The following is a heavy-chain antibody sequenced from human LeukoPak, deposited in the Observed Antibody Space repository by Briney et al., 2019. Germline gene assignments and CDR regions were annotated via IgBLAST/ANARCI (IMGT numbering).Heavy chain of an antibody. J-gene: IGHJ5*02. CDR3: TREPSP. V-gene: IGHV3-48*04. CDR1: GFTFSSYS. CDR2: ISSSSSTI. Sequence: GGSLRLSCAASGFTFSSYSMNWVRQAPGKGLEWVSYISSSSSTIYYADSVRGRFTISRDNAKNSPYLQMNSLRAEDTAVYYCTREPSPWGQGTLVTVSS.